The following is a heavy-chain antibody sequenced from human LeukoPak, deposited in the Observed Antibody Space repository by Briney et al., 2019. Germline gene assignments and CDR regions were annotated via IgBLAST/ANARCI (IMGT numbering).Heavy chain of an antibody. J-gene: IGHJ4*02. CDR3: ARSSGSYYKVYYFDY. CDR2: IYSGGST. Sequence: GGSLRLSCAASGFTVSSNYMSWVRQAPGQGLEWVSVIYSGGSTYYADSVKGRFTISRDNSKNTLYLQMNSLRAEDTAVYYCARSSGSYYKVYYFDYWGQGTLVTVSS. V-gene: IGHV3-53*01. D-gene: IGHD1-26*01. CDR1: GFTVSSNY.